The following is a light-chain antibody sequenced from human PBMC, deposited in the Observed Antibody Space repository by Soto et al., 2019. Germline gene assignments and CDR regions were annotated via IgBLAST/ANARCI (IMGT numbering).Light chain of an antibody. CDR3: VQHYSYPLT. CDR2: GAS. V-gene: IGKV3-20*01. Sequence: EIVLTQSPGTLSLSPGERATLSCRASQSVSSSYLAWYQQKPGQAPRLLIYGASTRATGIPARFSGSGSGTEFTLTVSSLQPEDFATYYCVQHYSYPLTFGGGTKVDI. CDR1: QSVSSSY. J-gene: IGKJ4*01.